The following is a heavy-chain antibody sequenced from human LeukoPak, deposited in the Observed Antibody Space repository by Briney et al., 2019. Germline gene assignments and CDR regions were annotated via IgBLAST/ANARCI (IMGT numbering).Heavy chain of an antibody. CDR1: GYSFTSYW. Sequence: GESLKLSYKGSGYSFTSYWSGWLRQMPGKGLECQVIIYPGDSDTRYSPSFQGQVTISDDKSISTAYLQWSSLKASDTAMYYCARRSYDFWSGDDYWGQGTLVTVSS. CDR2: IYPGDSDT. J-gene: IGHJ4*02. D-gene: IGHD3-3*01. V-gene: IGHV5-51*02. CDR3: ARRSYDFWSGDDY.